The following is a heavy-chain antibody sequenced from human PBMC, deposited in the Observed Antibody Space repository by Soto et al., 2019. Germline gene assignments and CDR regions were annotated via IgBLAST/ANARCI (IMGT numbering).Heavy chain of an antibody. V-gene: IGHV3-7*01. J-gene: IGHJ6*03. CDR3: ARVGGYCSGGSCFFRYYYMDV. CDR2: IKQDGSEK. Sequence: PGGSLRLSCAASGFTFSSYWMSWVRQAPGKGLEWVANIKQDGSEKYYVDSVKGRFTISRDNAKNSLYLQMNSLRAEDTAVYYCARVGGYCSGGSCFFRYYYMDVWGKGTTVTV. D-gene: IGHD2-15*01. CDR1: GFTFSSYW.